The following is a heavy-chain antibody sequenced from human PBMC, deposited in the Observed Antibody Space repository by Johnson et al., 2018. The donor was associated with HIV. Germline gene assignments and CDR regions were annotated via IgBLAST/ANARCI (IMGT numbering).Heavy chain of an antibody. J-gene: IGHJ3*02. CDR1: GFTFSSYA. CDR2: ISYDGSNK. Sequence: QVQLVESGGGVVQPGRSLRLSCAASGFTFSSYAMHWVRQAPGKGLEWVAVISYDGSNKYYADSVKGRFTISRDNSKNTLYLQMNSLRAEDTAVYYCARDRYPRRYVDWLFDAFDIWGQGTMVTVSS. V-gene: IGHV3-30*04. CDR3: ARDRYPRRYVDWLFDAFDI. D-gene: IGHD3-9*01.